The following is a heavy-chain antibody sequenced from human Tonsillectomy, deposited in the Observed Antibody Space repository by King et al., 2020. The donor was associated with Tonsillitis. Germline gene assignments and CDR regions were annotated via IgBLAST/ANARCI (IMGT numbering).Heavy chain of an antibody. J-gene: IGHJ4*02. V-gene: IGHV4-30-4*01. CDR1: GGSISSGDYY. CDR3: ARDGRLLGYCSSTSCFR. Sequence: QLQESGPGLVKPSQTLSLTCTVSGGSISSGDYYWSWIRQPPGKGLEWIGYIYYSGSTYYNPSLKSRVTISVDTSKNQFSLKLSSVTAADTAVYYCARDGRLLGYCSSTSCFRWGQGTLVTVSS. D-gene: IGHD2-2*01. CDR2: IYYSGST.